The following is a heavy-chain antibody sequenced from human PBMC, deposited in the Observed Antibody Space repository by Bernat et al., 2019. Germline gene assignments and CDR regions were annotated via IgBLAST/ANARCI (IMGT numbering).Heavy chain of an antibody. J-gene: IGHJ4*02. D-gene: IGHD3-10*01. Sequence: EVQLVESGGGLVQPGGSLRLSYAASGFTFSSYWMSWVRQAPGKGLEWVANIKQDGSEKYYVDSVKGRFTISRDNAKNSLYLQMNSLRAEDTAVYYCARMASVPGSYHYFDYWGQGTLVTVSS. CDR2: IKQDGSEK. CDR3: ARMASVPGSYHYFDY. V-gene: IGHV3-7*03. CDR1: GFTFSSYW.